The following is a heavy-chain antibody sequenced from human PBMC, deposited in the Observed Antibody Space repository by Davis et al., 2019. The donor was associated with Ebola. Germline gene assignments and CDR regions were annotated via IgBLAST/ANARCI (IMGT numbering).Heavy chain of an antibody. J-gene: IGHJ4*02. D-gene: IGHD2-8*01. V-gene: IGHV1-2*06. CDR2: INPNSGDT. Sequence: AASVHVSCKGSGYYLHWVRQSPGQGLEWMGRINPNSGDTNYAPNFQGRVTMTRDTSMNTAYMELSRLRSDDTAVYYCAREGCSNGVCNDFDYWGQGTLVTVSS. CDR3: AREGCSNGVCNDFDY. CDR1: GYY.